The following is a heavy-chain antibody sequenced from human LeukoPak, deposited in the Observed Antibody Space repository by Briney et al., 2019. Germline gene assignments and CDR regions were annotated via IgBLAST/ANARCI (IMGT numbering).Heavy chain of an antibody. CDR1: GYTFTSYG. Sequence: GASVKVSCKASGYTFTSYGISWVRQAPGQGLEWMGWISAYNGNTNYAQKLQGRVTMTTDTSTSTAYMELRSLRSDDTAVYYCARGVVVVPAAYYYGMDVWGQGTTVTVSS. D-gene: IGHD2-2*01. V-gene: IGHV1-18*01. CDR2: ISAYNGNT. CDR3: ARGVVVVPAAYYYGMDV. J-gene: IGHJ6*02.